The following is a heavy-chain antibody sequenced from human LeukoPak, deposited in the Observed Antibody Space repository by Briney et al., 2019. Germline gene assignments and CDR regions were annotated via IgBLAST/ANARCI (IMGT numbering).Heavy chain of an antibody. D-gene: IGHD4-11*01. J-gene: IGHJ4*02. CDR3: ARQLTVDAMGY. CDR2: IYYSGST. V-gene: IGHV4-39*01. Sequence: SETLSLTCTVSGGSISSSSYYWGWIRQPPGKGLEWIGSIYYSGSTYYNPSLKSRVTISVDTSKNQFSLKLGSVTAADTAVYYCARQLTVDAMGYWGQGTLVTVSS. CDR1: GGSISSSSYY.